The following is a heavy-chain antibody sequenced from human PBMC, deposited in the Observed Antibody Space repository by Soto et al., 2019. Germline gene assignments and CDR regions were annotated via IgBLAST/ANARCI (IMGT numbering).Heavy chain of an antibody. CDR2: INHSGST. V-gene: IGHV4-34*01. CDR1: GGSFSGYY. Sequence: SETLALTCAVYGGSFSGYYWSWIRQPPGKGLEWIGEINHSGSTNYNPSLKSRVTISVDTSKNQFSLKLSSVTAADTAVYYCARTGRYYYGSGRLYYFDYWGQGTLVTVS. J-gene: IGHJ4*02. D-gene: IGHD3-10*01. CDR3: ARTGRYYYGSGRLYYFDY.